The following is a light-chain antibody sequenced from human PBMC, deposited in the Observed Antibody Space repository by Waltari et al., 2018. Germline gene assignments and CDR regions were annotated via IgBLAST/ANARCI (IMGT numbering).Light chain of an antibody. V-gene: IGLV3-21*04. Sequence: SFVLTQPPSVSVASGKTARISSGGNNIGIKYVNWYAQKLGQAPVLVIYYDPDRPSGIPERVSVSNCGNTATLTISRVEAGDESDYYCQVWDHSIDHRGVFGGRTNLTVL. CDR1: NIGIKY. J-gene: IGLJ3*02. CDR2: YDP. CDR3: QVWDHSIDHRGV.